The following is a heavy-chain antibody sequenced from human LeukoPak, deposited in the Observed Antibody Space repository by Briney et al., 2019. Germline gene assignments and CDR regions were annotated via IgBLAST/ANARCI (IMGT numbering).Heavy chain of an antibody. J-gene: IGHJ6*03. D-gene: IGHD1-26*01. CDR1: GGTFSSYA. CDR3: ARSHTSRGVSYYYYMDV. CDR2: IIPIFGTA. Sequence: SVKVSCKASGGTFSSYAISWVRQAPGQGLEWMGGIIPIFGTANYAQKFQGRVTITTDESTSTAYMELSSLRSEDTAVYYCARSHTSRGVSYYYYMDVWGKGTTVTVSS. V-gene: IGHV1-69*05.